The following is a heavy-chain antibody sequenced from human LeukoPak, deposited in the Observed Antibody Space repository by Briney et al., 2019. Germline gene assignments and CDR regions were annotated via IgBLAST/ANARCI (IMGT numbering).Heavy chain of an antibody. CDR1: GYTLSCYY. D-gene: IGHD1-1*01. V-gene: IGHV3-23*01. J-gene: IGHJ4*02. Sequence: GGTLSLSCAVYGYTLSCYYLSWVRQSPGKGLEWVGAICSGSDIIYAASLKGRVTISGAESGHQLYLQMKSVTAGDTAIYFCATQNVDYWGPGTLLTVSS. CDR3: ATQNVDY. CDR2: ICSGSDI.